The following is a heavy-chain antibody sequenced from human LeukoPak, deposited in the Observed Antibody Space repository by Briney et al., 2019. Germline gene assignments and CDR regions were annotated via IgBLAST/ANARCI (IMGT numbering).Heavy chain of an antibody. D-gene: IGHD6-6*01. V-gene: IGHV3-7*01. J-gene: IGHJ6*02. Sequence: GGSLRLSCAASGFTFSSYWMSWVRQAPGKGLEWVANIKQDGSEKYYVDSVKGRFTISRDNAKNSLYLQMNSLRAEDTAVYYCARERPFIAARPNYYYYYGMDVWGQGTTVTVSS. CDR2: IKQDGSEK. CDR3: ARERPFIAARPNYYYYYGMDV. CDR1: GFTFSSYW.